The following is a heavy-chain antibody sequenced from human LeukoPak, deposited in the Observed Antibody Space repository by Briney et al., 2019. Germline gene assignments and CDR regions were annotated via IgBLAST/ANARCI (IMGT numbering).Heavy chain of an antibody. V-gene: IGHV3-23*01. CDR1: GFTFSSYA. J-gene: IGHJ4*02. CDR3: ARDYFASGGYSVFYVDS. Sequence: GGSLRLSCAASGFTFSSYAMSWVRQAPGKGLEWVSAISGSGGSTYYADSVKGRFTISRDNSKNTLYLQMNSLRAEDTAVYYCARDYFASGGYSVFYVDSWGQGTLVTVSS. D-gene: IGHD3-10*01. CDR2: ISGSGGST.